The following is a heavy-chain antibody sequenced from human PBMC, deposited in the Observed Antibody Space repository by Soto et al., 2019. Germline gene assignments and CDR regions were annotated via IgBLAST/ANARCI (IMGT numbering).Heavy chain of an antibody. CDR2: INAGNGNT. Sequence: AASVKVSCKASGYTFTSYAMHWVRQAPGRRLEWMGWINAGNGNTKYSQKFQGRVTITRDTSASTAYMELSSLRSEDTAVYYCARDRDYYDSSSFDYWGQGTLVTVSS. CDR3: ARDRDYYDSSSFDY. V-gene: IGHV1-3*01. J-gene: IGHJ4*02. CDR1: GYTFTSYA. D-gene: IGHD3-22*01.